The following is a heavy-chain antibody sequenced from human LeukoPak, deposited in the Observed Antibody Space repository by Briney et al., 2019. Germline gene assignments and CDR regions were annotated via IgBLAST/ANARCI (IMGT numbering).Heavy chain of an antibody. CDR2: IYTSGST. J-gene: IGHJ4*02. Sequence: SETLSLTCTVSGGSISINYWSWIRQPAGKGLEWIGRIYTSGSTNYNPSLNSRVTISVDKSKNHLSLKLSSVTAADTAVYYCARTYGSGSTSPHYWGQGTLVTVSS. D-gene: IGHD3-10*01. V-gene: IGHV4-4*07. CDR3: ARTYGSGSTSPHY. CDR1: GGSISINY.